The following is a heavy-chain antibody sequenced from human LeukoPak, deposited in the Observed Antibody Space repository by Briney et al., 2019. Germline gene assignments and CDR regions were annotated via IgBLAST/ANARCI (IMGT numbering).Heavy chain of an antibody. Sequence: PSETLSLTCAVYGGSFSGYYWSWIRQPPGKGLEWIGEINHSGSTNYNPSLKSRVTISVDTSKNQFSLKLSSVTAADTAVYYRARGHTVTTPWFDPWGQGTLVTVSS. CDR3: ARGHTVTTPWFDP. CDR2: INHSGST. V-gene: IGHV4-34*01. J-gene: IGHJ5*02. CDR1: GGSFSGYY. D-gene: IGHD4-11*01.